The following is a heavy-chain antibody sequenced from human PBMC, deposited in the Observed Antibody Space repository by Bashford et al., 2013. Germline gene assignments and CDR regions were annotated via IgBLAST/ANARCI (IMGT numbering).Heavy chain of an antibody. D-gene: IGHD2-21*01. CDR3: ARPYCGGDCYGYYGMDV. CDR2: IIPIFGTA. V-gene: IGHV1-69*13. J-gene: IGHJ6*01. CDR1: GGTFSSYA. Sequence: SVKVSCKASGGTFSSYAISWVRQAPGQGLEWMGGIIPIFGTANYAQKFQGRVTITADESTSTAYMELSSLRSEDTAVYYCARPYCGGDCYGYYGMDVVGTKGPRSPSPQ.